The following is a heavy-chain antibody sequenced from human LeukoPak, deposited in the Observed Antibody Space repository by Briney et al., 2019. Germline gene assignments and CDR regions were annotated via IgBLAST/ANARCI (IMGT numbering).Heavy chain of an antibody. CDR1: GFTVSSNS. CDR3: ARLGDDGYQTGY. CDR2: IYSDNT. V-gene: IGHV3-53*01. Sequence: GGSLRLSCTVSGFTVSSNSMSWVRQAPGKGLEWVSFIYSDNTHYSDSVKGRFTISRDNSKNTLYLQMNSLRAEDTAVYYCARLGDDGYQTGYWGQGTLVTVSS. D-gene: IGHD5-24*01. J-gene: IGHJ4*02.